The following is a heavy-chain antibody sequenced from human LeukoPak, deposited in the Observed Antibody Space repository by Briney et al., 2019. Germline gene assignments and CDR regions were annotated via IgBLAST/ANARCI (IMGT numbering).Heavy chain of an antibody. CDR3: ARQSRSTSWFSGGPKALNWFDS. CDR1: GGSISSYY. CDR2: IYTSGTT. V-gene: IGHV4-4*07. Sequence: PSETLSLTCTVSGGSISSYYWSWIRQPAGKGLEWIGRIYTSGTTHYNPSLKSRVTMSVDTSKNQFSLKLSSVTAADTALYCCARQSRSTSWFSGGPKALNWFDSWAQGTLVTVSS. J-gene: IGHJ5*01. D-gene: IGHD6-13*01.